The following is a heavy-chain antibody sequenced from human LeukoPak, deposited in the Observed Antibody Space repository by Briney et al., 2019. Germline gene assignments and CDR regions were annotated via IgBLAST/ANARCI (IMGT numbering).Heavy chain of an antibody. D-gene: IGHD5-18*01. CDR1: GFPFDDYA. J-gene: IGHJ4*02. Sequence: GGSLRLSCAASGFPFDDYAMHWVRQAPGKGLEWVSLISGDGGSTYYADSVKGRLTISRDNSKNSLYLQMNSLRTEDTALYYCAKGRGYSLPVFDYWGQGTLVTVSS. CDR3: AKGRGYSLPVFDY. V-gene: IGHV3-43*02. CDR2: ISGDGGST.